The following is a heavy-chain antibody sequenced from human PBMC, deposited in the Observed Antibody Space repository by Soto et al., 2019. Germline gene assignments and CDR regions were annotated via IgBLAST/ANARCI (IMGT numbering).Heavy chain of an antibody. Sequence: SETLSLTCNVSGGSITSSEYSWNWIRQAPGKGLEWIGFIYHTGTLYYNPSLKSRVTISLDRSENLFSLKLSSVTAADTAVYFCARDHYGSSSPNYFDSWGQGTLVTVSS. D-gene: IGHD6-6*01. CDR3: ARDHYGSSSPNYFDS. CDR2: IYHTGTL. J-gene: IGHJ4*02. V-gene: IGHV4-30-2*01. CDR1: GGSITSSEYS.